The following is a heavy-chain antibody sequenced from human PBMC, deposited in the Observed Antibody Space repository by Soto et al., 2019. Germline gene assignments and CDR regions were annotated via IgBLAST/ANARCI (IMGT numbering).Heavy chain of an antibody. CDR2: LSWNGVTI. J-gene: IGHJ6*02. CDR3: ATSEAYDSSDYSGFHYGMDV. Sequence: EVQLVESGGDLVQPGRSLRLSCAASGFTFDDYAVHWVRQVPGKGLQWVSGLSWNGVTIGYAASVKGRFTISRDNAKKFLYLQNDGLETGQPAFHFWATSEAYDSSDYSGFHYGMDVWGLGTTVTVS. V-gene: IGHV3-9*01. CDR1: GFTFDDYA. D-gene: IGHD3-22*01.